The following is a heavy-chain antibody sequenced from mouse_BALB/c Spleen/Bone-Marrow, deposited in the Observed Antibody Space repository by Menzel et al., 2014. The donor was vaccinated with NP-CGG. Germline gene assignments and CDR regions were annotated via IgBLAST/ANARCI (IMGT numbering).Heavy chain of an antibody. CDR3: ARGGYRDY. V-gene: IGHV1-19*01. D-gene: IGHD2-2*01. J-gene: IGHJ2*01. CDR1: GYTFTDYY. CDR2: VNPYNGGT. Sequence: EVQLQQSGPELVKPGASGKVSCKASGYTFTDYYMDWVKQSHGESFEWIGRVNPYNGGTSYNQKFKGKATLTVDKSSTTAYMELNSLTSEDSAVYYCARGGYRDYWGQGTTLTVSS.